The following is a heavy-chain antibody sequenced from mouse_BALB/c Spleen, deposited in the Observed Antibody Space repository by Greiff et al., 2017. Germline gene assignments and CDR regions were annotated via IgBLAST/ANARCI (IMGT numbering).Heavy chain of an antibody. Sequence: VQLQQSGPELVKPGASVKISCKASGYAFSSSWMNWVKQRPGQGLEWIGRIYPGDGDTNYNGKFKGKATLTADKSSSTAYMQLSSLTSVDSAVYFCARRDYYFDDWGQGTTLTVSS. CDR1: GYAFSSSW. CDR3: ARRDYYFDD. V-gene: IGHV1-82*01. J-gene: IGHJ2*01. CDR2: IYPGDGDT.